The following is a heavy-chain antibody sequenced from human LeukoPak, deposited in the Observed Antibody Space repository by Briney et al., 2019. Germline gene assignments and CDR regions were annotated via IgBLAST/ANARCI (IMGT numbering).Heavy chain of an antibody. Sequence: GGSLRLSCAASGFTFSSYGMYWVRQAPGKGLEWVAFIRYDGSDKYYADSVKGRFTISRDSSKNTLYLQMNSLRADDPAVYYCAKDGIAAAGDWGQGTLVTVSS. CDR1: GFTFSSYG. V-gene: IGHV3-30*02. J-gene: IGHJ4*02. D-gene: IGHD6-13*01. CDR2: IRYDGSDK. CDR3: AKDGIAAAGD.